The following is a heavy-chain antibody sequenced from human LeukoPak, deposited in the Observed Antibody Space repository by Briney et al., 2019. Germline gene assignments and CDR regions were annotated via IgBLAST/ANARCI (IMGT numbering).Heavy chain of an antibody. J-gene: IGHJ4*02. CDR1: GGSFSGYY. V-gene: IGHV4-34*01. D-gene: IGHD6-19*01. CDR2: INHSGST. CDR3: ARFGSGWHYFDY. Sequence: SETLSLPCAVYGGSFSGYYWSWIRQPPGKGLEWIGEINHSGSTNYNPSLKRRVTISVDTSKNQFSLKLTSVTAADAAVYYCARFGSGWHYFDYWGQGTLVTVSS.